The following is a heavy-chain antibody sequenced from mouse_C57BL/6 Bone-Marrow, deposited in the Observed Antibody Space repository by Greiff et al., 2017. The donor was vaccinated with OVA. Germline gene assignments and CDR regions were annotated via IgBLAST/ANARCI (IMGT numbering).Heavy chain of an antibody. D-gene: IGHD3-2*02. CDR2: IDPEDGDT. Sequence: VQLQQSGAELVRPGASVKLSCTASGFNIKDYYMHWVKQRPEQGLEWIGRIDPEDGDTEYAPKFQGKATMTADTSSNTADLQLSSLTSEDTAVDYCTTQLRLWAMDYWGQGTSVTVSS. CDR1: GFNIKDYY. CDR3: TTQLRLWAMDY. J-gene: IGHJ4*01. V-gene: IGHV14-1*01.